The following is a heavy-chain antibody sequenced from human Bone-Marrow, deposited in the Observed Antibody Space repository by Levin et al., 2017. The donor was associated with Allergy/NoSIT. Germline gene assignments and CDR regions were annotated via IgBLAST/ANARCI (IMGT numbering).Heavy chain of an antibody. Sequence: GESLKISCKGSGYSFTSYWIGWVRQMPGKGLEWMGIIYPGDSDTRYSPSFQGQVTISADKSISTAYLQWSSLKASDTAMYYCWRVAATPEDAFDIWGQGTMVTVSS. CDR3: WRVAATPEDAFDI. V-gene: IGHV5-51*01. CDR1: GYSFTSYW. J-gene: IGHJ3*02. D-gene: IGHD2-15*01. CDR2: IYPGDSDT.